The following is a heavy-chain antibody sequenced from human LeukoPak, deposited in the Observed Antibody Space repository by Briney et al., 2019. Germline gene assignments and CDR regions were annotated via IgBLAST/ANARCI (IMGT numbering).Heavy chain of an antibody. D-gene: IGHD1-26*01. V-gene: IGHV3-43*02. J-gene: IGHJ4*02. CDR1: GFTFDDYA. Sequence: PGGSLRLSCAASGFTFDDYAMHWVRQGPGKGLEWVSLINENGDIAYYGDSVRGRFTVSRDNAKNSLYLQMNSLTTEDTALYYCAKARWEPNFDYWGQGTLVTVSS. CDR3: AKARWEPNFDY. CDR2: INENGDIA.